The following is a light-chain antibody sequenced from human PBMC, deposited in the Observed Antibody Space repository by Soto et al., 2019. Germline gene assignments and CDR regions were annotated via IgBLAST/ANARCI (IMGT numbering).Light chain of an antibody. J-gene: IGKJ5*01. CDR2: GAS. V-gene: IGKV3-20*01. CDR1: QSISSRY. CDR3: QQYGNSPIT. Sequence: EIVLRQYPDTLSFSPGERATLSCRASQSISSRYLVWYQQKPGQAPRLLIYGASNRATGVPDRFSGSGSGTDFTLTISRLEPEDFAVYYCQQYGNSPITFGQGTRLEIK.